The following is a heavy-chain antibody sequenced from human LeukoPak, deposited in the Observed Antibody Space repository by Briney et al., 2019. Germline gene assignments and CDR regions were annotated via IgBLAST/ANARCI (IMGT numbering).Heavy chain of an antibody. J-gene: IGHJ6*03. CDR2: INHSGST. CDR1: GGSFSGYY. Sequence: SETLSLTCAVYGGSFSGYYWSWIRQPPGKGLEWIGEINHSGSTNYNPSLKSRVTISVDTSKNQFSLKLSSVTAADTAVYYCARRSATSYYMDVWGKGTTVTVSS. V-gene: IGHV4-34*01. D-gene: IGHD2-15*01. CDR3: ARRSATSYYMDV.